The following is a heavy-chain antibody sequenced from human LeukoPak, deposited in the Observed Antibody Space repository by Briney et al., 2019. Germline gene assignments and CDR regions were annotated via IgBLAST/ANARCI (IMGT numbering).Heavy chain of an antibody. V-gene: IGHV1-3*01. J-gene: IGHJ4*02. CDR3: ARDLGGQWLVFDY. D-gene: IGHD6-19*01. CDR1: GYTFTNYV. CDR2: INAGNGNT. Sequence: ASVKVSCKAVGYTFTNYVLHWVRLAPGQRLEWMGWINAGNGNTKYSQKFQGRVTITRDTSASTACMELSSLRSEDTAIYYCARDLGGQWLVFDYWGQGTLVTVSS.